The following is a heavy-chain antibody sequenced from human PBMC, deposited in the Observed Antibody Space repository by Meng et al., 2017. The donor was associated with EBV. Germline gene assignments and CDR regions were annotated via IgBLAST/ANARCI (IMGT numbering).Heavy chain of an antibody. CDR3: ARVGIAVAGTGDY. J-gene: IGHJ4*02. CDR2: INPNSGGT. D-gene: IGHD6-19*01. Sequence: QVHLGPSGAVVDKPGASVKASCKASGYTFTGYYMHWVRQAPGQGLEWMGRINPNSGGTNYAQKFQGRVTMTRDTSISTAYMELSRLRSDDTAVYYCARVGIAVAGTGDYWGQGTLVTVSS. CDR1: GYTFTGYY. V-gene: IGHV1-2*06.